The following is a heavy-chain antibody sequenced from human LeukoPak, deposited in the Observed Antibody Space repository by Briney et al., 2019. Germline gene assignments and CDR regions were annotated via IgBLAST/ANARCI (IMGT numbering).Heavy chain of an antibody. Sequence: PSETLSLTCTVSGGSISSSSYYWGWIRQPPGKGLEWIGSIYYSGSTYYNPSLKSRVTISVDTSKNQFSLKLSSVTAADTAVYYCARLEGSYFETSTWGRGTLVTVSS. V-gene: IGHV4-39*01. J-gene: IGHJ5*02. CDR3: ARLEGSYFETST. CDR2: IYYSGST. CDR1: GGSISSSSYY. D-gene: IGHD3-10*01.